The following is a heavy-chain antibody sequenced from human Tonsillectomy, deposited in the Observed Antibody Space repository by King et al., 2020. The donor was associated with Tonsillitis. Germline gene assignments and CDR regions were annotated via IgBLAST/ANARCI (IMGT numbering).Heavy chain of an antibody. V-gene: IGHV5-51*01. Sequence: WVRQIPGKGLEWKWIIYPGDSDTRDSPSFQAQVTISADRSISTAYLQWSSLKASDTAMYYCASGVYGWGSYSGYWRQGSLVTVSS. CDR2: IYPGDSDT. CDR3: ASGVYGWGSYSGY. D-gene: IGHD3-10*01. J-gene: IGHJ4*02.